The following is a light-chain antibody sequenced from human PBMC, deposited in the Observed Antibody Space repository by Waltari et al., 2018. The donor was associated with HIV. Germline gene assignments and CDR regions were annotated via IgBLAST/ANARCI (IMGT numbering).Light chain of an antibody. V-gene: IGLV1-44*01. CDR1: SSNIGRNS. J-gene: IGLJ3*02. CDR2: SNN. CDR3: SAWDDSLKGHV. Sequence: QSVLTQPPSASATPGQRVTISCSGSSSNIGRNSVNWYQQLPGTAPKVCIHSNNQRPSGVPDRFSGSRSGTSASLAISGLQSEDEADYYCSAWDDSLKGHVFGGGTKLTVL.